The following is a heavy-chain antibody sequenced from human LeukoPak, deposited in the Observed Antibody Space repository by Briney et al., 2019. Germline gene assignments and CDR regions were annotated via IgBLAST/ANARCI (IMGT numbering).Heavy chain of an antibody. CDR2: IRYDGSNK. D-gene: IGHD6-25*01. CDR1: GFTFSSYG. CDR3: ARRSAAKDAFDI. Sequence: GGSLRLSCAASGFTFSSYGMHWVRQAPGKGLEWVAFIRYDGSNKYYADSVKGRFAISRDNAKNTLYLQMNSLRAEDTAVYYCARRSAAKDAFDIWGQGTMVTVSS. V-gene: IGHV3-30*02. J-gene: IGHJ3*02.